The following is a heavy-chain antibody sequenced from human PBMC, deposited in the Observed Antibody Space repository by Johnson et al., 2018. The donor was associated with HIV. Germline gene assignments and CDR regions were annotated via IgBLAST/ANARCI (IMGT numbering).Heavy chain of an antibody. V-gene: IGHV3-30*04. CDR3: ARGGVNWGGDAFDL. Sequence: QVQLVESGGGVVQPGRSLRLSCAASGFTFSTYAMHWVRQAPGKGLEWVAVISYDGSNKYYADSVKGRLTISRDNAKNSLYLQMNSLRAEDTAVYYCARGGVNWGGDAFDLWGQGTMVTVSS. J-gene: IGHJ3*01. D-gene: IGHD7-27*01. CDR2: ISYDGSNK. CDR1: GFTFSTYA.